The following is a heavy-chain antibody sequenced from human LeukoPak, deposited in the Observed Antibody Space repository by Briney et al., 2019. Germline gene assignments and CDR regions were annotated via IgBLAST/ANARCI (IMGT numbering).Heavy chain of an antibody. CDR1: GFTFSSYA. Sequence: GGSLRLSCAASGFTFSSYAMHWVRQAPGKGLEWVAVISYDGSNKYYADSVKGRFTISRDNSKNTLYLQMNSLRAEDTAVYYCAKEATRGYSYGYRGLFDYFHYWGQGTLVTVSS. CDR2: ISYDGSNK. J-gene: IGHJ4*02. V-gene: IGHV3-30*04. CDR3: AKEATRGYSYGYRGLFDYFHY. D-gene: IGHD5-18*01.